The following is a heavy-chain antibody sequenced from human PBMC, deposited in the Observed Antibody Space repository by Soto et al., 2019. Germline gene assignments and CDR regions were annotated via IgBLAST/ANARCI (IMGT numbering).Heavy chain of an antibody. Sequence: QVQLVESGGGVVQPGRSLRLSCAASGFTFSSYGMHWVRQTPGKGLEWVAVMWFEGNEKYYADSVKGRFTISRDRSNNTLYLQKNGVRAEDTAVYYCASPECSTTSCDVGGYHYGMDVWGQGTAVTVSS. J-gene: IGHJ6*02. V-gene: IGHV3-33*01. D-gene: IGHD2-2*01. CDR1: GFTFSSYG. CDR3: ASPECSTTSCDVGGYHYGMDV. CDR2: MWFEGNEK.